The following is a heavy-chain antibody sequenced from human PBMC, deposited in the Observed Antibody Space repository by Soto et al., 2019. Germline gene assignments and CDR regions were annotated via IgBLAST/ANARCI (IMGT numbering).Heavy chain of an antibody. V-gene: IGHV4-59*12. CDR1: GGSISSYY. D-gene: IGHD2-2*01. Sequence: QVQLQESGPGLVKPSETLSLTCTVPGGSISSYYWSWIRQPPGKGLEWIGYIYYSGSTNYNPSLKSRVTISVDTSKNQFSLKLSSVTAADTAVYYCARDHCSSTSCYAGNWFDPWGQGTLVTVSS. J-gene: IGHJ5*02. CDR2: IYYSGST. CDR3: ARDHCSSTSCYAGNWFDP.